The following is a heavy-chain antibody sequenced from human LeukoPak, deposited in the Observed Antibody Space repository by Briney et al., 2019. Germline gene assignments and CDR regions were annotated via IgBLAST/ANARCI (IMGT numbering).Heavy chain of an antibody. D-gene: IGHD4-23*01. CDR1: GGSISSTSYY. CDR2: IYYSGST. CDR3: ARGGVYGGPLDAFDI. Sequence: SETLSLTCTVSGGSISSTSYYWGWIRQPPGKGLEWIGSIYYSGSTYYNPSLKSRVTISVDTPKNQFSLKLSSVTAADTAVYYCARGGVYGGPLDAFDIWGQGTMVTVSS. J-gene: IGHJ3*02. V-gene: IGHV4-39*07.